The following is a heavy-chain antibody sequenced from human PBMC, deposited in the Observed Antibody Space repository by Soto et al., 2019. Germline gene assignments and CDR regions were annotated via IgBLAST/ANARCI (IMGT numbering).Heavy chain of an antibody. CDR1: GFTFSSYA. CDR3: AKASYSYGSHYFDY. CDR2: ISGSGGST. D-gene: IGHD5-18*01. Sequence: GGSLRLSCAASGFTFSSYAMSWVRQAPGKGLEWVSAISGSGGSTYYADSVKGRFTISRDNSKNTLYLQMNSLRAGDTAVYYCAKASYSYGSHYFDYWGQGTLVTVSS. V-gene: IGHV3-23*01. J-gene: IGHJ4*02.